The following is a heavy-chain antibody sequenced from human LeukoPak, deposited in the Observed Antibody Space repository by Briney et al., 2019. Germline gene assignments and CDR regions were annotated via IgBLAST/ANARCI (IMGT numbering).Heavy chain of an antibody. CDR2: IGGGSETT. CDR1: GFTFSSYG. V-gene: IGHV3-23*01. J-gene: IGHJ4*02. D-gene: IGHD1-26*01. Sequence: GGSLRLSCAASGFTFSSYGMHWVRQAPGKGLEWVSTIGGGSETTSYADSAKGRFTNSRDNSKNTVYLQMNSLRAEDTAVYYCAKVLSGSQDYWGQGTLVTVFS. CDR3: AKVLSGSQDY.